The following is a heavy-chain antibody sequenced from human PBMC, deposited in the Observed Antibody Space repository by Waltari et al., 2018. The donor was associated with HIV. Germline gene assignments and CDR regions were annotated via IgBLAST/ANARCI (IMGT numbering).Heavy chain of an antibody. CDR3: ARDTTVVGTRYFDY. CDR1: GFTVSSGD. Sequence: EVQLVESGGGLIQPGGSLRLSCAASGFTVSSGDMRRVRPAPGKGLEWVSVIHSSGGTNYADSVKGRFTISRDNSKNTLYLQMNSLGAEDTAVYYCARDTTVVGTRYFDYWGRGTLVTVSS. V-gene: IGHV3-53*01. CDR2: IHSSGGT. J-gene: IGHJ4*02. D-gene: IGHD6-13*01.